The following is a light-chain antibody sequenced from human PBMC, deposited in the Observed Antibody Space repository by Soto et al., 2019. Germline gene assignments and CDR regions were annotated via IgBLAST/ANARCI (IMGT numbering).Light chain of an antibody. CDR3: SSYTSSNTTYA. V-gene: IGLV2-14*01. CDR1: ISDVGAYNF. CDR2: EVT. Sequence: HSVLTQPSSLSGSPGPSITISCTGSISDVGAYNFVSWYQHHPGKAPKLILYEVTTRPSGVSSRFSGSKSGNTASLTISGLQADDEANYYCSSYTSSNTTYAYGTGTKVTVL. J-gene: IGLJ1*01.